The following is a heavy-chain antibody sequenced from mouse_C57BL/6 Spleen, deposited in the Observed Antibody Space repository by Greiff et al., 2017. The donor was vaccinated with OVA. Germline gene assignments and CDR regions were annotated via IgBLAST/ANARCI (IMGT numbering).Heavy chain of an antibody. CDR3: AIDYYGSIYYFDY. CDR1: GYTFTSYW. CDR2: IDPSDSYT. J-gene: IGHJ2*01. D-gene: IGHD1-1*01. Sequence: QVQLQQPGAELVKPGASVKLSCKASGYTFTSYWMQWVKQRPGQGLEWIGEIDPSDSYTNYNQKFKGKATLTVDTSSSTAYMQLSSLTSEDSAVYYCAIDYYGSIYYFDYWGQGTTLTVSS. V-gene: IGHV1-50*01.